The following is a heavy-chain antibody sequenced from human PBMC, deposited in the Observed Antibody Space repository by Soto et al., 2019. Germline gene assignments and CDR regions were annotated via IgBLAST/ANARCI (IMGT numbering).Heavy chain of an antibody. D-gene: IGHD6-13*01. CDR3: AKGVRSWDDAFDI. CDR2: ISGSGGST. J-gene: IGHJ3*02. V-gene: IGHV3-23*01. Sequence: HPGGSLRLSCAASGFTFSSYAMSWVRQAPGKGLEWVSAISGSGGSTYYADSVKGRFTISRDNSKNTLYLQMNSLRAEDTAVYYCAKGVRSWDDAFDIWGQGTMVTVSS. CDR1: GFTFSSYA.